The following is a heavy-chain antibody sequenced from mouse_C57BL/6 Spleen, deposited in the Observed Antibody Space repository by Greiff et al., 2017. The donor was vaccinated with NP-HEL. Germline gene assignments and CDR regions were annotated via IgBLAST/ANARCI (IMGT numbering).Heavy chain of an antibody. CDR1: GYTFSDYY. CDR3: ARVGGSNFFDY. Sequence: EVQLMESEAGLVQPGSSMKLSCTASGYTFSDYYMAWVRQVPEKGLEWIGNINPDGGSTNYMDSFKSRSIISRDNAKNILYLQMSSLKSEDTATYYCARVGGSNFFDYWGQGTTVTVSS. V-gene: IGHV5-16*01. J-gene: IGHJ2*01. CDR2: INPDGGST. D-gene: IGHD2-5*01.